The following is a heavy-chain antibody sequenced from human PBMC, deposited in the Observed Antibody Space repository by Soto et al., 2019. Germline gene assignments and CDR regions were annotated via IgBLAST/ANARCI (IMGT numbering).Heavy chain of an antibody. V-gene: IGHV1-69*13. Sequence: SVKVSCKASGGTFSSYAISWVRQAPGQGLEWMGGIIPIFGTANYAQKFQGRVTITADESTSTAYMELSSLRSEDTAVYYCARDHLTITMIVRYYGMDVWGQGTKVTVYS. CDR3: ARDHLTITMIVRYYGMDV. CDR2: IIPIFGTA. D-gene: IGHD3-22*01. J-gene: IGHJ6*02. CDR1: GGTFSSYA.